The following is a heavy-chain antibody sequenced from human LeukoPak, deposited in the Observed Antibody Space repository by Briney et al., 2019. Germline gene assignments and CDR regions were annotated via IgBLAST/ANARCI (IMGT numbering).Heavy chain of an antibody. CDR2: ISSSGSTI. D-gene: IGHD2-2*02. CDR3: ARTLGYCSSTSCYTVAGLGY. V-gene: IGHV3-11*01. CDR1: GFTFSDYY. Sequence: GGSLRLSCAASGFTFSDYYMSWIRQAPGKGLEWVSYISSSGSTIYYADSVKGRFTISRDNAKNSLYLQMNSLRAEDTAVYYCARTLGYCSSTSCYTVAGLGYWGQGALVTVSS. J-gene: IGHJ4*02.